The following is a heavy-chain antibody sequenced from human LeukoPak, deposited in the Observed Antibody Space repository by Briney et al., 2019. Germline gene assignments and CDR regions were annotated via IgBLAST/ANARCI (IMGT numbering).Heavy chain of an antibody. D-gene: IGHD6-19*01. CDR3: AKDGKGISVVDFDY. CDR1: GYTFTGYY. J-gene: IGHJ4*02. CDR2: INPNSGGT. V-gene: IGHV1-2*02. Sequence: ASVKVSCKASGYTFTGYYMHWVRQAPGQGLEWMGWINPNSGGTNYAQKFQGRVTMTRDTSISTVYMELSSLRSDDTAVYYCAKDGKGISVVDFDYWGQGTLVTVSS.